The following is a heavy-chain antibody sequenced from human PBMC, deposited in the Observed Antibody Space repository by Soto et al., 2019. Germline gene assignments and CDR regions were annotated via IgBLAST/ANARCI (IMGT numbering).Heavy chain of an antibody. CDR2: ISAYNGNT. CDR1: GYTFTSYG. V-gene: IGHV1-18*01. J-gene: IGHJ6*02. Sequence: QVQLVQSGAEVKKPGASVKVSCKASGYTFTSYGISWVRQAPGQGLEWMGWISAYNGNTNYAQKLQGRVPMTTNTSTSTADMERRSLRSADTAVYYCARGEDCGGDCSLGMDVWGQGTTVIVSS. CDR3: ARGEDCGGDCSLGMDV. D-gene: IGHD2-21*02.